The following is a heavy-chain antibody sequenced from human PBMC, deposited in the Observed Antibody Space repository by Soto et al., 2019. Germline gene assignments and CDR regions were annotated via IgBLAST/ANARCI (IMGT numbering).Heavy chain of an antibody. CDR2: VYYSGTT. CDR3: ARTTAVPNTLRSRYFFDY. J-gene: IGHJ4*01. V-gene: IGHV4-61*01. Sequence: QVQLQESGPGLLKPSETLSLTCSVSGGSVSNKTYYWSWIRQPPGKRLEWIGYVYYSGTTNYNPSLKSLVTISVDLSKNQFFLRLSSVTTADTALYYCARTTAVPNTLRSRYFFDYWGHGSLVTVSS. CDR1: GGSVSNKTYY. D-gene: IGHD4-17*01.